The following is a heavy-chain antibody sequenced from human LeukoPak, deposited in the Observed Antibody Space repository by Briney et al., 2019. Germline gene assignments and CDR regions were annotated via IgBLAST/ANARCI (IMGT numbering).Heavy chain of an antibody. J-gene: IGHJ4*02. CDR1: GFTFSSYG. Sequence: GGSLRLSCAASGFTFSSYGMHWVRQAPGKGLEWVAVISYDGSNKYYADSVKGRFTIPRDNSKNTLYLQMNSLRAEDTAVYYCAKDRGYYAPFDYWGQGTLVTVSS. CDR3: AKDRGYYAPFDY. V-gene: IGHV3-30*18. CDR2: ISYDGSNK. D-gene: IGHD3-10*01.